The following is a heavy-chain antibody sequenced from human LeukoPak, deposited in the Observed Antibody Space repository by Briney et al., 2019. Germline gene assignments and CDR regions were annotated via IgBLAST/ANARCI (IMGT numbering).Heavy chain of an antibody. CDR2: ISSSGSVI. CDR3: ARDWEIVVVPAAMNY. J-gene: IGHJ4*02. CDR1: GFTFSDYY. Sequence: GGSLRLSCAASGFTFSDYYMNWIRQAPGKGLEGVSYISSSGSVIYYADSVKGRFTISRDNAKNSLYLQMNSLRAEDTAVYYCARDWEIVVVPAAMNYWGQGTLVTVSS. V-gene: IGHV3-11*01. D-gene: IGHD2-2*01.